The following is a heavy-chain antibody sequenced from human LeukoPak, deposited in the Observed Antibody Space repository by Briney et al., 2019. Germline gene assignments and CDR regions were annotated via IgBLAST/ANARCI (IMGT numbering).Heavy chain of an antibody. V-gene: IGHV3-9*03. CDR3: AKGIWGGEGDAFDI. Sequence: GGSLRLSCAASGFTFDDYAMHWVRQAPGKGLEWVSGISWNSGSIGYADSVKGRFTISRDNAKNSLYLQMNSLRAEDMALYYCAKGIWGGEGDAFDIWGRGTMVTVSS. CDR2: ISWNSGSI. J-gene: IGHJ3*02. CDR1: GFTFDDYA. D-gene: IGHD3-16*01.